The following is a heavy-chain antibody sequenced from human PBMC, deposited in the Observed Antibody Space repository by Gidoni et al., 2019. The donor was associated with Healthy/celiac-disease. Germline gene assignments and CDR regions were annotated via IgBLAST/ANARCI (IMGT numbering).Heavy chain of an antibody. CDR2: IYYSGSA. D-gene: IGHD4-17*01. V-gene: IGHV4-31*03. Sequence: QVQLQESGPGLVKPSQTLSLTCTVSGGSISSGGYYWSWIRQHPGKGLEWIGYIYYSGSAYYNPSLKSRVTISVDTSKNQFSLKLSSVTAADTAVYYCAGQRPTTVTGVNAFDIWGQGTMVTVSS. CDR1: GGSISSGGYY. J-gene: IGHJ3*02. CDR3: AGQRPTTVTGVNAFDI.